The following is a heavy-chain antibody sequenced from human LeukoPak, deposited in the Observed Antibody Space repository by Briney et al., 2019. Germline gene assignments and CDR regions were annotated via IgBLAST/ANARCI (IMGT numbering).Heavy chain of an antibody. CDR1: GGSISSSSYY. V-gene: IGHV4-39*01. J-gene: IGHJ5*02. D-gene: IGHD1-14*01. CDR3: VRHEHNPQFDP. Sequence: SETLSLTCTVSGGSISSSSYYWGWIRQPPGKGLEWIGSIYYSGSTYYNPSLKSRVTISVDTSKNQSSLKLSSVTAADTAVYYCVRHEHNPQFDPWGQGTLVTVSS. CDR2: IYYSGST.